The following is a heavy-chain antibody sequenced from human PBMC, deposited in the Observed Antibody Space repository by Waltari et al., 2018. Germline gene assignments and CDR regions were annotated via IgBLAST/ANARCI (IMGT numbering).Heavy chain of an antibody. D-gene: IGHD4-17*01. CDR2: ISTSGST. J-gene: IGHJ2*01. Sequence: QVQLQESGPGLVKPSQTLSLTCTVPVGSISSGRYYWSWIRQPPGKGLEWIGYISTSGSTNYNPSLKSRVTISIDTSKNQFSLKLSSVTAADTAVYYCARPYDVYAYWYFDLWGRGTLVTVSS. CDR1: VGSISSGRYY. CDR3: ARPYDVYAYWYFDL. V-gene: IGHV4-61*09.